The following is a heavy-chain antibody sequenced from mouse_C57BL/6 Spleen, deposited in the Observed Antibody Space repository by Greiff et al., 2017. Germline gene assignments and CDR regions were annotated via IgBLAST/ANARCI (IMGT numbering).Heavy chain of an antibody. J-gene: IGHJ4*01. CDR3: ARHGDYDGYYAMDY. V-gene: IGHV2-6-1*01. CDR2: IWSDGST. Sequence: QVQLKQSGPGLVAPSQSLSITCTVSGFSLTSYGVHWVRQPPGKGLEWLVVIWSDGSTTYNSALKSRLSISKDNSKSQVFLKMNNLQTDDTAMYYCARHGDYDGYYAMDYWGQGTSVTVSS. D-gene: IGHD2-4*01. CDR1: GFSLTSYG.